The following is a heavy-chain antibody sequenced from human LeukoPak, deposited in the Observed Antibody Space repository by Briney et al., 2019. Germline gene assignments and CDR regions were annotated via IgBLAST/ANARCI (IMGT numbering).Heavy chain of an antibody. CDR3: ARDLRGYSYGTRDY. V-gene: IGHV3-66*01. CDR1: GFTVSSNY. J-gene: IGHJ4*02. Sequence: GGSLRLSCAASGFTVSSNYMSWVRQAPGKGLEWVSVIYSGGSTYYADSVKGRFTISRGNSKNTLYLQMNSLRAEDTAVYYCARDLRGYSYGTRDYWGQGTLVTVSS. CDR2: IYSGGST. D-gene: IGHD5-18*01.